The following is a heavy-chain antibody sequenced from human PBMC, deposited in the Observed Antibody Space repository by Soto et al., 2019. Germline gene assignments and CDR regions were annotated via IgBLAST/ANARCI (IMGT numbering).Heavy chain of an antibody. Sequence: ASVKVSCKASGYTFTGYYMHWVRQAPGQGLEWMGWINPNSGGTNYAQKFQGWVTMTRDTSISTADMELSRLRSDDTAVYYCARGSVLRFLEWLSYPPTDWGQGTLVTVSS. J-gene: IGHJ4*02. CDR2: INPNSGGT. D-gene: IGHD3-3*01. CDR1: GYTFTGYY. CDR3: ARGSVLRFLEWLSYPPTD. V-gene: IGHV1-2*04.